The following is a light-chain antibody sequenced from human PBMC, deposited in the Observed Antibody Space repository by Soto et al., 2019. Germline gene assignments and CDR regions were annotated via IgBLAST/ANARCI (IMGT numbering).Light chain of an antibody. J-gene: IGKJ1*01. CDR1: QRCSSN. Sequence: EIVMTQSPATLSVSPGEGATLSCRARQRCSSNLAWYPLKPGQAPRLLNYDASTRATGIPARFSGSGSGTEFTLTISSLQSEDFAVYYCQQYNNWPRTFGQGTKVEIK. V-gene: IGKV3-15*01. CDR2: DAS. CDR3: QQYNNWPRT.